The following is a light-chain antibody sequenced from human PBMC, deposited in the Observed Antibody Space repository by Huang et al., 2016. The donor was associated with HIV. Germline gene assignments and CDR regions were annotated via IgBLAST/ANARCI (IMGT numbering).Light chain of an antibody. CDR2: LAS. J-gene: IGKJ3*01. CDR3: QQYYSSPFT. Sequence: DIVMTQSPDSLAVSLGERATINCKSSQSILYSSTDKSYLAWYHQKPGQPPKLLIYLASTRESGVPDRFSGSGSGTDFTLTISSLQAEDVAVYYCQQYYSSPFTFGPGTKVDIK. CDR1: QSILYSSTDKSY. V-gene: IGKV4-1*01.